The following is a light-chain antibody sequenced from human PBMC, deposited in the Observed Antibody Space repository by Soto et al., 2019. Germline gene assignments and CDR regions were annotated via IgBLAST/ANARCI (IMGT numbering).Light chain of an antibody. CDR3: QLYGSSPPWT. CDR1: QSVTSSY. Sequence: IVLTQSPGTLSLSPGERATLSCRASQSVTSSYLAWYQQKLGQAPRLLIYGASSRATGIPDRFSGSGSGTDFTLTISKLEPEDFAVYYCQLYGSSPPWTFGQGTKVEVK. J-gene: IGKJ1*01. CDR2: GAS. V-gene: IGKV3-20*01.